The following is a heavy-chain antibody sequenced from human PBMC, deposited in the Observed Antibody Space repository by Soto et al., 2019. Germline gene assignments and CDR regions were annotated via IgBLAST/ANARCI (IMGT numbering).Heavy chain of an antibody. V-gene: IGHV1-69*13. CDR3: ARDGIINIWPYYYGMDV. J-gene: IGHJ6*02. D-gene: IGHD3-9*01. CDR1: GGTFSSYA. CDR2: IIPIVGPA. Sequence: SSVKVSFKTSGGTFSSYAISWLRQAPVQVLEWMGGIIPIVGPANYAQKFHGRVTITADESTSTVYMELSSLTSEDTAVYYCARDGIINIWPYYYGMDVWGQGTTVTVSS.